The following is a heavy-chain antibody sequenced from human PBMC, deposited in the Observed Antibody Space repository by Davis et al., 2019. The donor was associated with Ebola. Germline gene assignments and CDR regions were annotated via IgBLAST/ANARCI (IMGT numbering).Heavy chain of an antibody. CDR2: INHSGST. Sequence: MPSETLSLTCAVDGGSFSGYYGSWIRQPPGKGLEWSGEINHSGSTNYNPSLKSRVTISVDTSKNQFSLKLSSVTAADTAVYYCARGGYSYGFDYWGQGTLVTVSS. CDR1: GGSFSGYY. CDR3: ARGGYSYGFDY. V-gene: IGHV4-34*01. D-gene: IGHD5-18*01. J-gene: IGHJ4*02.